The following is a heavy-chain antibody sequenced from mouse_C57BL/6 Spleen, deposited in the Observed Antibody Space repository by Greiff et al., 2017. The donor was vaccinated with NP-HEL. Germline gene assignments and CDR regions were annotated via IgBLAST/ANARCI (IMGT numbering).Heavy chain of an antibody. CDR2: IYPGGGDT. D-gene: IGHD1-1*01. CDR3: ARLITTVVGAMDY. J-gene: IGHJ4*01. V-gene: IGHV1-82*01. CDR1: GYAFSSSW. Sequence: QVQLQQSGPELVKPGASVKISCKASGYAFSSSWMNWVKQRPGKGLEWIGRIYPGGGDTNYNGKFKGKATLTADKSSSTAYMQLSSLTSEDSAVYFCARLITTVVGAMDYWGQGTSVTVSS.